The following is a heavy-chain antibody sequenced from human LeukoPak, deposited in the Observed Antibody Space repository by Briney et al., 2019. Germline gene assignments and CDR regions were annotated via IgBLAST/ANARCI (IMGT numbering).Heavy chain of an antibody. V-gene: IGHV3-11*01. J-gene: IGHJ4*02. CDR3: ARDAVTAY. CDR1: GFTFSDYH. Sequence: GGSLRLSCAASGFTFSDYHMSWIRQAPGKGLEWVSYISNSGSAIYYTDSVKGRFTISRDNAKNSLYLQMNSLRAEDTAVFYCARDAVTAYWGQGTLVTVSS. CDR2: ISNSGSAI. D-gene: IGHD2-21*02.